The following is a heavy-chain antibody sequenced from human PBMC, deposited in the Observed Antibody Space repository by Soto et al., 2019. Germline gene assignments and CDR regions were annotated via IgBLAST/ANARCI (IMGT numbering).Heavy chain of an antibody. CDR3: ASDISAAAGYYYCYGMDD. V-gene: IGHV3-21*01. CDR2: ISSSSSYI. CDR1: GFTFSNYG. D-gene: IGHD6-13*01. J-gene: IGHJ6*02. Sequence: GGSLRLSCAASGFTFSNYGMNWVRQAPGKGLEWVSSISSSSSYIYYADSVKGRFTISRDNAKNSLYLQMNSLRAEDTAVYYCASDISAAAGYYYCYGMDDWGQGTMVTVSS.